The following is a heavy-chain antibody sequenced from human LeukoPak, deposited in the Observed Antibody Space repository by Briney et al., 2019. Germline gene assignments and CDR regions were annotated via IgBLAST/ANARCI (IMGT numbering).Heavy chain of an antibody. Sequence: GGSLRLSCAASGFTVSSNYMDWVRQAPGKGLEWVGRSRDKANSYTTEYAASVKGRFTISRDDSKNSLYLQINSLKTEDTAVYYCVRVFAQAAFDIWGQGAMVTVSS. J-gene: IGHJ3*02. CDR2: SRDKANSYTT. CDR3: VRVFAQAAFDI. V-gene: IGHV3-72*01. CDR1: GFTVSSNY. D-gene: IGHD2-21*01.